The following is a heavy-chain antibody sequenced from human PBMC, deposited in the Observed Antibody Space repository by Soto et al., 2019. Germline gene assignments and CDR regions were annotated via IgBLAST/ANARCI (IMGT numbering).Heavy chain of an antibody. J-gene: IGHJ6*02. Sequence: EVQLLESGGGLVQPGGSLRLSCAASGFTFASYAMSWVRQAPGKGLECVSTISYTGIAVYADSVKGRFTISRDDSKSSLSLHMDSLRADDTAVYYCTKASASGKSHGMDVWGQGTTVTVSS. CDR1: GFTFASYA. CDR2: ISYTGIA. CDR3: TKASASGKSHGMDV. V-gene: IGHV3-23*01. D-gene: IGHD1-26*01.